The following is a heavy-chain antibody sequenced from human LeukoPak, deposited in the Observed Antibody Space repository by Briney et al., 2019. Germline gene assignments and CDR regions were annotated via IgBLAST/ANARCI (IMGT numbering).Heavy chain of an antibody. CDR1: EFTFSSYC. CDR3: AKDGPHYYGSGSFYNNYYGMVV. V-gene: IGHV3-30*18. D-gene: IGHD3-10*01. Sequence: GRSLRLSCAASEFTFSSYCMHWVRQAPGKGLEWVAVISYDGSNKYYVDSVKGRFTISRENSKNTMYLQMNSLRAEDTAVYYCAKDGPHYYGSGSFYNNYYGMVVWGQGTTVTVSS. CDR2: ISYDGSNK. J-gene: IGHJ6*02.